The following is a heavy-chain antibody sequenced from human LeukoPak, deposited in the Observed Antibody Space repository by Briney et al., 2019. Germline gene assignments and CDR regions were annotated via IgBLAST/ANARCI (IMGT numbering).Heavy chain of an antibody. D-gene: IGHD3-22*01. J-gene: IGHJ4*02. V-gene: IGHV3-23*01. Sequence: GGSLRLSCAASGFTFSSYAMSWVRQAPGKGLEWVSAISGSGGSTYYADSVKGRFTISRDNSKNTLYLQMNSLRAGDTAVYYCAKGPMIVVSYFDYWGQGTLVTVSS. CDR3: AKGPMIVVSYFDY. CDR1: GFTFSSYA. CDR2: ISGSGGST.